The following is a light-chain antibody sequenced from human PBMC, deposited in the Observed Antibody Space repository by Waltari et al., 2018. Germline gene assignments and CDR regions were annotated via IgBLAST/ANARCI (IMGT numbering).Light chain of an antibody. J-gene: IGKJ2*03. CDR1: QDINNY. Sequence: DIQMTQSPSSLSASVGDRVTITCRVSQDINNYLSWYQQKPGKAPKRLIYYASSLESGVPSRFSGSGSGTDYTLTISSLQPEDIATYYCQQYDNFPYSFGQGTKVEIK. CDR3: QQYDNFPYS. CDR2: YAS. V-gene: IGKV1-33*01.